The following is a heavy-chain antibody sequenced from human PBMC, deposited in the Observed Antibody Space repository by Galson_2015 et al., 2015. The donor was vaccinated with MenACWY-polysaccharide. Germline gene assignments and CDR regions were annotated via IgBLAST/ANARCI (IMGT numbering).Heavy chain of an antibody. Sequence: LRLSCAASGFTFSSYAMSWVRQAPGKGLEWVSAISGSGGSTYYADSVKGRFTISRDNSKNTLYLQMNSLRAEDTAVYYCAKFPLRFLEWLGGYMDVWGKGTTVTVSS. J-gene: IGHJ6*03. CDR1: GFTFSSYA. D-gene: IGHD3-3*01. CDR3: AKFPLRFLEWLGGYMDV. V-gene: IGHV3-23*01. CDR2: ISGSGGST.